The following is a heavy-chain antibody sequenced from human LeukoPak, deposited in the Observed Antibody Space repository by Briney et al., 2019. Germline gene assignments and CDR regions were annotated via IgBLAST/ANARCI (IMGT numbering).Heavy chain of an antibody. CDR1: GFTFSSYE. V-gene: IGHV3-48*03. CDR3: ARVLSTVTTFDY. CDR2: ISSSGSNK. J-gene: IGHJ4*02. D-gene: IGHD4-17*01. Sequence: PGGSLRLSCAASGFTFSSYEINWVRQAPGKGLEWVSYISSSGSNKYYADSVKGRFTISRDNAKNSLYLQMNSLRAEDTAVYYCARVLSTVTTFDYWGQGTLVTVPS.